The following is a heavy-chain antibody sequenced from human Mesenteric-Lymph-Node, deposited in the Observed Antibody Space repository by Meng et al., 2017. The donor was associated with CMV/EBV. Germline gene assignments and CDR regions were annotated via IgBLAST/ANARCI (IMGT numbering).Heavy chain of an antibody. CDR2: IYSGGRT. J-gene: IGHJ6*02. CDR1: GFTVSSNY. Sequence: GGSLRLSGAASGFTVSSNYMSWVRQAPGKGLEWVSVIYSGGRTYYADSVKGRFTISRDNSKNTLYIQMNSLRAEDTAVYYCARGGSGDYGRDYYGMDVWGQGTTVTVSS. D-gene: IGHD4-17*01. V-gene: IGHV3-53*01. CDR3: ARGGSGDYGRDYYGMDV.